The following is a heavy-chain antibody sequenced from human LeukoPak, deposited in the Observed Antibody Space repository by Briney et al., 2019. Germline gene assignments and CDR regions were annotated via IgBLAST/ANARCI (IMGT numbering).Heavy chain of an antibody. J-gene: IGHJ6*03. CDR2: ISGSGGST. Sequence: GGSLRLSCAASGFTFSSYAMSWVRQAPGKGLEWVSAISGSGGSTYYADSVKGRFTISRDNSKNTLYLQMNSLRAEDTAVYYCARVPHEITEDYYYYMDVWGKGTTVTVSS. V-gene: IGHV3-23*01. CDR1: GFTFSSYA. D-gene: IGHD1-14*01. CDR3: ARVPHEITEDYYYYMDV.